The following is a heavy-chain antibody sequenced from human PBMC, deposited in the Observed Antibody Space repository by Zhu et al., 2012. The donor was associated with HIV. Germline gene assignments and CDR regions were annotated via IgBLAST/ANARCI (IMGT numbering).Heavy chain of an antibody. Sequence: QVRLQESGSGLVKPSQTLSLTCAVSGGSISSGGYSWSWIRQPPGKGLEWIGYIYHSGSTYYNPSLKSRVTISVDRSKNQFSLKLSSVTAADTAVYYCASAHPDHYGGNPHFDYWGQGTLVTVSS. J-gene: IGHJ4*02. CDR3: ASAHPDHYGGNPHFDY. CDR2: IYHSGST. CDR1: GGSISSGGYS. D-gene: IGHD4-23*01. V-gene: IGHV4-30-2*01.